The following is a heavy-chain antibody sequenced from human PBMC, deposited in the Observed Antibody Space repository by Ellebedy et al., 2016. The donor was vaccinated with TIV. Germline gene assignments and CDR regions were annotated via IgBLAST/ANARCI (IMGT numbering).Heavy chain of an antibody. J-gene: IGHJ4*02. D-gene: IGHD1-7*01. V-gene: IGHV3-23*01. CDR3: AKLPVAYNWNYADDY. Sequence: PGGSLRLSCAASGISLRSYAMSWVRKAPGKGLEWVSTIGGTGGTTYYRESVKGRFTVSRDTSRNTLYLQMSSLRAEDTAVYYCAKLPVAYNWNYADDYWGQGTLVTVSS. CDR1: GISLRSYA. CDR2: IGGTGGTT.